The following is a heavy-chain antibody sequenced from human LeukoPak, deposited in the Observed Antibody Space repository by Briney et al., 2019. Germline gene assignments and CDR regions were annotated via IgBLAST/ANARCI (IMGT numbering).Heavy chain of an antibody. Sequence: PGTSLRLSCAASGFTFSSYAMHWVRQAPGKGLEWVAVISYDGSNKYYADSVKGRFTISRDNSKNTLYLQMNSLRAEDTAVYYCARGSIIGGQGTLVTVSS. D-gene: IGHD1-14*01. CDR2: ISYDGSNK. CDR3: ARGSII. J-gene: IGHJ4*02. V-gene: IGHV3-30-3*01. CDR1: GFTFSSYA.